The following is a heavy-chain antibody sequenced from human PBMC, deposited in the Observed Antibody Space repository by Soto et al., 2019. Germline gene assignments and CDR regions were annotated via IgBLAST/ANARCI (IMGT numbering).Heavy chain of an antibody. CDR2: IYYSGST. D-gene: IGHD3-3*01. V-gene: IGHV4-61*01. CDR1: GDSVSSGSYY. J-gene: IGHJ5*02. CDR3: ARRYYDFWSGYSNWFDP. Sequence: SETLSLTCTVSGDSVSSGSYYWSWIRQPPGKGLEWIGYIYYSGSTNYNPSLKSRVTISVDTSKNQFSLKLSSVTAADTAVYYCARRYYDFWSGYSNWFDPWGQGTLVTVSS.